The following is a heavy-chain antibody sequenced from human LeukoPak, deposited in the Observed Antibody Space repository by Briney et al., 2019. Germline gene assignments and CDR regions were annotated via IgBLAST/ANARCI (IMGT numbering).Heavy chain of an antibody. CDR3: ASGQLVVRELGAVYY. CDR2: ISGSGGST. CDR1: GFTFSSYA. D-gene: IGHD6-13*01. J-gene: IGHJ4*02. V-gene: IGHV3-23*01. Sequence: GGSLRLSCAASGFTFSSYAMSWVRQAPGKGLEWVSAISGSGGSTYYADSVKGRFTISRDNAENSLYLQMNSLRAEDTAVYYCASGQLVVRELGAVYYWGQGTLVTVSS.